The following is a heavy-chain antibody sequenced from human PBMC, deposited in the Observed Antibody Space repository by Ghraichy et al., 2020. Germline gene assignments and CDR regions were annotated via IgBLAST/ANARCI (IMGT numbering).Heavy chain of an antibody. V-gene: IGHV4-34*01. D-gene: IGHD6-19*01. CDR3: ARGKWLVYYYYYGMDV. CDR2: INHSGST. Sequence: SETLSLTCAVYGGSFSGYYWSWIRQPPGKGLEWIGEINHSGSTNYNPSLKSRVTISVDTSKNQFSLKLSSVTAADTAVYYCARGKWLVYYYYYGMDVWGQGTTVTVSS. CDR1: GGSFSGYY. J-gene: IGHJ6*02.